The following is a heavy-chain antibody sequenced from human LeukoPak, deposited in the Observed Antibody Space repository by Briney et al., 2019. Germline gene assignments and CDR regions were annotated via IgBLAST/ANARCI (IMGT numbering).Heavy chain of an antibody. V-gene: IGHV4-31*03. CDR3: ARERARVPPDY. D-gene: IGHD3-10*01. Sequence: PSETLSLTCTVSGGSISSGGYYWSWIRQHPGKGLEWIGYIYYSGSTYYNPSLKSRVTISVDTSKDQFSLKLSSVTAADTAVYYCARERARVPPDYWGQGTLVTVSS. J-gene: IGHJ4*02. CDR1: GGSISSGGYY. CDR2: IYYSGST.